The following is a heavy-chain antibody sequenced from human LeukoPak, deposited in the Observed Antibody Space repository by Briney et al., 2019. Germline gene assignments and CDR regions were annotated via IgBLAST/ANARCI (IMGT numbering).Heavy chain of an antibody. CDR3: ARGLYGSGSYYFDY. Sequence: GGSLRLSCAASGFTVSSIYMSWVRQAPGKGLQWVSVIYSGGTAYYADSVKGRFTISSDNSKNTLYLQMNSLRAEDTAVYYCARGLYGSGSYYFDYWGQGTLVTVSS. CDR1: GFTVSSIY. D-gene: IGHD3-10*01. CDR2: IYSGGTA. J-gene: IGHJ4*02. V-gene: IGHV3-53*01.